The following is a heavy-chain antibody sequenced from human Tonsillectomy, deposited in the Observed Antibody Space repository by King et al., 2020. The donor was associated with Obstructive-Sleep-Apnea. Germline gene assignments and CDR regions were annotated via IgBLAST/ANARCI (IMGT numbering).Heavy chain of an antibody. J-gene: IGHJ6*02. D-gene: IGHD3-10*01. V-gene: IGHV3-9*01. CDR3: VKGDHGSGQSGGDV. CDR1: GFTFDDYA. Sequence: VQLVESGGGLVQPGRSLRLSCAVSGFTFDDYAMHWVRQAPGQGLEWVSGISWNSGTIGYVDSVKGRFTISRDNAKNSLYLQMNRLRAGDTALYYCVKGDHGSGQSGGDVWGQGTTVTVSS. CDR2: ISWNSGTI.